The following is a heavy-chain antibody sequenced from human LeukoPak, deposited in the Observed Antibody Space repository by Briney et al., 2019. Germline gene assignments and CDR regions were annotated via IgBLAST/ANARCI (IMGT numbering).Heavy chain of an antibody. CDR1: GFTFSRYW. Sequence: PGGSLRLSCAASGFTFSRYWMSWVRQAPGRGLEWVSAISGSGGSTYYADSVKGRFTISRDNSKNTLYLQMNSLRAEDTAVYYCAKQLHRDYYGSGPFQHWGQGTLVTVSS. CDR2: ISGSGGST. CDR3: AKQLHRDYYGSGPFQH. J-gene: IGHJ1*01. V-gene: IGHV3-23*01. D-gene: IGHD3-10*01.